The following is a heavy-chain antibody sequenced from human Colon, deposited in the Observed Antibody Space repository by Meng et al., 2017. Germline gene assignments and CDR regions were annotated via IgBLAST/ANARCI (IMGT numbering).Heavy chain of an antibody. CDR2: AST. J-gene: IGHJ4*02. Sequence: QVQLKEAGPGRVRPSETLSLICSCSGGSVSSAGYQWSWIRQPPGKGLEWIGYASTNYNPSLKSRVTISVDTSKNQFSLRLTSVTAADTAVYYCARDHMGSLDYWGQGILVTVSS. CDR3: ARDHMGSLDY. CDR1: GGSVSSAGYQ. D-gene: IGHD1-26*01. V-gene: IGHV4-61*08.